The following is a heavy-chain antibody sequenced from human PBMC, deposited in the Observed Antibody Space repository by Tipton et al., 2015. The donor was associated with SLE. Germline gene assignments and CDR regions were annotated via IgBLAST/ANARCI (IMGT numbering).Heavy chain of an antibody. J-gene: IGHJ4*02. CDR2: ISSSSSYT. CDR1: GFTFSDYY. CDR3: ARDTSVGLVGATTSPFDY. D-gene: IGHD1-26*01. Sequence: QLVQSGGGLVKPGGSLRLSCAASGFTFSDYYMSWIRQAPGKGLEWVSYISSSSSYTNYADSVKGRFTISRDNAKNSLYLQMNSLRAEDTAVYYCARDTSVGLVGATTSPFDYWGQGTLVTVSS. V-gene: IGHV3-11*05.